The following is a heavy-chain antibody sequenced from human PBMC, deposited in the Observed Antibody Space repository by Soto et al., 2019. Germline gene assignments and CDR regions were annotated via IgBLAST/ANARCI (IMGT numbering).Heavy chain of an antibody. V-gene: IGHV4-59*08. CDR3: ASSDGWNFDY. CDR1: GGSISSYS. CDR2: IYYSGSS. Sequence: SETLSLTCTVSGGSISSYSWSWFRQPPGKGLERIGSIYYSGSSTYNPSLKNRVTISVDTSTNHFSLTLSSVLAADTPVYYCASSDGWNFDYCAQGTLVTVS. D-gene: IGHD6-19*01. J-gene: IGHJ4*02.